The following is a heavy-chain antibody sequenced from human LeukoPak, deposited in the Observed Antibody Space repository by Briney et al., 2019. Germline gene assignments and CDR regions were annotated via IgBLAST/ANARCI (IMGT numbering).Heavy chain of an antibody. CDR3: TLYNY. J-gene: IGHJ4*02. Sequence: GASVKVSCKTSGYSFTSQDMHWVRQAPGQSLGWMGCINPGNGDTKYSQEFQGRVTITRDTSATTAYMELSSLRSDDMAVYYCTLYNYWGQGTLVTVSS. CDR1: GYSFTSQD. V-gene: IGHV1-3*03. D-gene: IGHD2-2*02. CDR2: INPGNGDT.